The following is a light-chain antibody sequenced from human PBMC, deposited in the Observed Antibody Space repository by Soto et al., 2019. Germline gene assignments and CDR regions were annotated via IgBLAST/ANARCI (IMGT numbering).Light chain of an antibody. J-gene: IGLJ2*01. V-gene: IGLV2-8*01. CDR3: SSYAGSNNFGV. CDR1: SSDVGDYNY. CDR2: EVS. Sequence: QSVLTQPPSASGSPGQSVTISCTGTSSDVGDYNYVSWYQHHPGKAPKLIIYEVSKRPSGVPDRFSGSKSGNTASLTVSGLQAEDEADYYCSSYAGSNNFGVFGGGTKLTDL.